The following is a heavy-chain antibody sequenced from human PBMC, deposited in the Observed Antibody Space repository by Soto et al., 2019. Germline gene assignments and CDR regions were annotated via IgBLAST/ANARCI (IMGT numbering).Heavy chain of an antibody. Sequence: QVQLVQSGAEVKKPGASVKVSCKASGYTFTSYGISWVRQAPGQGLEWMGWISAYNGNTNYAQKLQGRVTMTPDTSTSTAYMELRSLRSDDTAVYYCARDPSGRYDFCSVLRTGGYYYYMDVWCKGTTVTVSS. V-gene: IGHV1-18*01. CDR1: GYTFTSYG. CDR3: ARDPSGRYDFCSVLRTGGYYYYMDV. CDR2: ISAYNGNT. J-gene: IGHJ6*03. D-gene: IGHD3-3*01.